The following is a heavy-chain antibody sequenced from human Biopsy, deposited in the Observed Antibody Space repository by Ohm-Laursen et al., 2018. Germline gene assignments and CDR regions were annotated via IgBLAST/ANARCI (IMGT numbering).Heavy chain of an antibody. V-gene: IGHV1-24*01. CDR1: GYTLTELS. CDR2: FAPENGKT. CDR3: AADINVWNVNF. J-gene: IGHJ4*02. D-gene: IGHD1-1*01. Sequence: ASVKVSCNVSGYTLTELSMHWVRQAPGRGLEWMGGFAPENGKTIYAQKFQGRVTMTEDTSTDTAYMELSSLRSEDTAVYYCAADINVWNVNFWGQGTQVTVSS.